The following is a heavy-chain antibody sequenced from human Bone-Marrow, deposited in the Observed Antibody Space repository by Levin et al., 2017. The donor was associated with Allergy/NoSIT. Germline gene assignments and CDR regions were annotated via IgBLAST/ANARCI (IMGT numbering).Heavy chain of an antibody. CDR3: ARGGSGGWSDQFFRN. CDR1: GFTFSVYG. CDR2: ITASDSTA. Sequence: GESLKISCAASGFTFSVYGMNWVRQAPGKGLEWVSYITASDSTALYADSEKGRFTISRDNAKNSLYLQMNSLRDEDTAVYYCARGGSGGWSDQFFRNWGQGTLVTVSS. D-gene: IGHD6-19*01. J-gene: IGHJ1*01. V-gene: IGHV3-48*02.